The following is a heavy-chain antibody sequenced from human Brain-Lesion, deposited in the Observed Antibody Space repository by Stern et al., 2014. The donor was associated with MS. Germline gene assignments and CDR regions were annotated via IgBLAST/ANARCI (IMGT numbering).Heavy chain of an antibody. CDR1: GGSVSSTSYA. V-gene: IGHV4-39*01. CDR2: IYYSGNT. D-gene: IGHD2-15*01. CDR3: AGEEDIRYCSGGSCTGNWFDP. J-gene: IGHJ5*02. Sequence: QVQLVQSGPGLVKPSETLSLTCTVAGGSVSSTSYAWAWTRQPPGKGLEWIGTIYYSGNTYYSPSLKSRLTISLDPSKNQLLLQLRSVTAADTAVYYCAGEEDIRYCSGGSCTGNWFDPWGQGTLVTVSS.